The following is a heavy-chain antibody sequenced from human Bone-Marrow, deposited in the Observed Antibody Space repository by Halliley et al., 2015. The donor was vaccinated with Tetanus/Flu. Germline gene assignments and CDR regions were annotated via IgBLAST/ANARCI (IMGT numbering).Heavy chain of an antibody. J-gene: IGHJ6*02. D-gene: IGHD2-15*01. CDR2: IYYSGST. CDR3: ARGLGYRGYCRGGGCYYHDGVDV. Sequence: TLSLTCTVSGGSISSGAYYWTWIRQHPGKGLEWIGDIYYSGSTYYNPSLTSRVTTSLDTSKNQLSLKMSSVTAADTAVYFCARGLGYRGYCRGGGCYYHDGVDVWGQGTTVTVSS. CDR1: GGSISSGAYY. V-gene: IGHV4-31*03.